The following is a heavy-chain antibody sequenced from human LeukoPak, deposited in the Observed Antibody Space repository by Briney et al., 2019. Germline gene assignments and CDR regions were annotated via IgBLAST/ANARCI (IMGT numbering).Heavy chain of an antibody. D-gene: IGHD2-2*01. CDR3: ARIRGGCSSTSCYGYYYYYGMDV. CDR2: INHSGST. CDR1: GWSFSGYY. Sequence: SETLSLTCAVYGWSFSGYYWSWIRQPPGKGLEWIGEINHSGSTNYNPSLKSRFTISVDTSKNQFSLTLSSVTAADTAVYYCARIRGGCSSTSCYGYYYYYGMDVWGQGTTVTVSS. V-gene: IGHV4-34*01. J-gene: IGHJ6*02.